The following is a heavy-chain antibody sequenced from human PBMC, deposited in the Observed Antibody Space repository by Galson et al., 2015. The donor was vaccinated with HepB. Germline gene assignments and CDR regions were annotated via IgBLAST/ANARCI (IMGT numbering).Heavy chain of an antibody. J-gene: IGHJ4*02. Sequence: SVKVSCKASGYTFTHYGFSWVRQAPGQGLEWMGWISAYNGKTNYAQKLQGRATMTTDTSTSTAYMELRSLTSDDTAVYYCARDRPLLPGIAVAGDPFDYWGQGTLVAVSS. CDR2: ISAYNGKT. D-gene: IGHD6-19*01. V-gene: IGHV1-18*01. CDR3: ARDRPLLPGIAVAGDPFDY. CDR1: GYTFTHYG.